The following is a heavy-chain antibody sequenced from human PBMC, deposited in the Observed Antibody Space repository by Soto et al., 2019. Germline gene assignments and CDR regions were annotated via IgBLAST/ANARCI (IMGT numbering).Heavy chain of an antibody. Sequence: GGSLRLSCVASGFTFDTYGIHWVRQAPCKGLQWVALISYEGSNTYYADSVRGRFTISRDNSKNALYLQMNTLRPEDTGVYYCARVTPGNNLYYFSGLDFWGQGTSVTVSS. J-gene: IGHJ6*02. V-gene: IGHV3-30-3*01. D-gene: IGHD1-1*01. CDR3: ARVTPGNNLYYFSGLDF. CDR2: ISYEGSNT. CDR1: GFTFDTYG.